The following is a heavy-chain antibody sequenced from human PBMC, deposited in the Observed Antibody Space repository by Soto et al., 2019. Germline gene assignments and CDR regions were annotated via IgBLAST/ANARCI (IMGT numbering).Heavy chain of an antibody. V-gene: IGHV3-33*01. CDR2: IWYDGSNK. CDR3: ARDRAATPDY. D-gene: IGHD2-15*01. CDR1: GFTFSSYG. Sequence: QVQLVESGGGVVQPGRSLRLSCAASGFTFSSYGMHWVRQAPGKGLEWVAVIWYDGSNKYYADSVKGRFTISRDNSKNTLYMQMNSLRAEDTAVYYCARDRAATPDYWGQGTLVTVSS. J-gene: IGHJ4*02.